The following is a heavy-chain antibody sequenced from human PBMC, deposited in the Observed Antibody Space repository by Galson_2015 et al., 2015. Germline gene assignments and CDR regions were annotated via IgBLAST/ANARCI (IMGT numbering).Heavy chain of an antibody. D-gene: IGHD4-23*01. CDR2: ISHNGGST. Sequence: SLRLSCAASGFTFNTYAMHWVRQAPGKGLEYISSISHNGGSTYYADSVKGRFTISRDNSKNTLYLQMSSLRIDDTAVYYCVKDRWVDYWGQGTLVTVSS. V-gene: IGHV3-64D*08. CDR1: GFTFNTYA. CDR3: VKDRWVDY. J-gene: IGHJ4*02.